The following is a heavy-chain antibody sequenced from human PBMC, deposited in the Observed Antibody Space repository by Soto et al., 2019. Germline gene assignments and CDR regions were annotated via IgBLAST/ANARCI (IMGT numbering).Heavy chain of an antibody. CDR2: IDPTGVNR. V-gene: IGHV1-46*03. CDR1: GHSITSHY. D-gene: IGHD6-13*01. CDR3: ARYQSRQDLVWWFDP. J-gene: IGHJ5*02. Sequence: ASVKVSCKASGHSITSHYVHWVRQAPGQGLEWMGTIDPTGVNRYFAQRFQGRVTMSRDTSSSTVYIVLSSLTSEYSSVYYCARYQSRQDLVWWFDPWGQGTLVTVSS.